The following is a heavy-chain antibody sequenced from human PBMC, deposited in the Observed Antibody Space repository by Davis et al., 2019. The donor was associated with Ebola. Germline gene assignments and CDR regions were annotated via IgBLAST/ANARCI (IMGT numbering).Heavy chain of an antibody. CDR1: GVSLHDHA. D-gene: IGHD3-16*01. V-gene: IGHV3-9*01. Sequence: SLKISCVASGVSLHDHAMHWVRQAPGKGLEWVAAVSWNSDGVGYADSVKGRFTVSRDNAKNSLYLQMNSLRVEDTAFYYCGKDLTPGGMDVWGQGTTVTV. J-gene: IGHJ6*02. CDR2: VSWNSDGV. CDR3: GKDLTPGGMDV.